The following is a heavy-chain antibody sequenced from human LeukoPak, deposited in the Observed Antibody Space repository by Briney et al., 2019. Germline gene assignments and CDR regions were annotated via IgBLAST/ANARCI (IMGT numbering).Heavy chain of an antibody. CDR3: ARGRAWELPDYFQL. CDR2: IYSSGTT. CDR1: GGSFTHYY. J-gene: IGHJ1*01. Sequence: SETLSLTCAVSGGSFTHYYWSWIRQPPGKGLQWIGYIYSSGTTKYNPSLKSRVTISLDMPNNQFSLILTSVTAADTAVYYCARGRAWELPDYFQLWGRGTLVTVSS. V-gene: IGHV4-59*08. D-gene: IGHD1-26*01.